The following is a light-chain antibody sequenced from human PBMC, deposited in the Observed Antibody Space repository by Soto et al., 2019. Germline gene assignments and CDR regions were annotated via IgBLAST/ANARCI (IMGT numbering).Light chain of an antibody. Sequence: EIVMTQSPATLSVSRGERATLFCRASQSISSNLACYQQKAGQAPRLLSYGTSTRATGIPARFSGSGSGTEFTLTISSLQSEDFAVYYCQQYNNWPPLTFGGGTKVEIK. CDR3: QQYNNWPPLT. CDR2: GTS. V-gene: IGKV3-15*01. J-gene: IGKJ4*01. CDR1: QSISSN.